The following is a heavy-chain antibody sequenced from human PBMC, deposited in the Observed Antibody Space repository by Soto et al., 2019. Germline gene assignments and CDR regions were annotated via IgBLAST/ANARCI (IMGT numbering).Heavy chain of an antibody. CDR2: IHYTGTT. Sequence: QVQLQESGPGLVKPSETLSLTCTVSGGSISDYYWSWIRQPPGKGLEWIGYIHYTGTTNYNPSLKSRVTISVDTSKNQFSLKVKSVTAADTAIYFCARGGSGWHDGFDPWGQGTLVTVSS. D-gene: IGHD6-19*01. CDR1: GGSISDYY. CDR3: ARGGSGWHDGFDP. V-gene: IGHV4-59*01. J-gene: IGHJ5*02.